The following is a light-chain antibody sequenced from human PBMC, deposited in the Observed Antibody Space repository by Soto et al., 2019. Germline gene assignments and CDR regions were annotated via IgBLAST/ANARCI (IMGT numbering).Light chain of an antibody. J-gene: IGKJ1*01. CDR1: QGIGDT. CDR3: QQYGSSPAT. CDR2: GAS. V-gene: IGKV3-20*01. Sequence: EVVMTQSPATLSVSPGEGATLSCRASQGIGDTLAWYQHKPGQTPRLLIYGASSRATGIPDRFSGSGSGTDFTLTISRLEPEDFAVYYCQQYGSSPATVGQGTKVDIK.